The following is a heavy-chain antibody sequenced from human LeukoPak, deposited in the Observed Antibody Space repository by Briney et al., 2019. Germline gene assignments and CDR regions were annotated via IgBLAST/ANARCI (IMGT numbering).Heavy chain of an antibody. D-gene: IGHD2-15*01. CDR3: AGGAGWLADY. Sequence: PGGSLRLSCAASRFTLSPYWMNWFRQAPGKGLEWVAIIKQDGSEELYDGSVEGRFTISRDSGKNSLYLQMSSLRAEDMAVYYCAGGAGWLADYWGQGTLVTVSS. CDR2: IKQDGSEE. V-gene: IGHV3-7*01. CDR1: RFTLSPYW. J-gene: IGHJ4*02.